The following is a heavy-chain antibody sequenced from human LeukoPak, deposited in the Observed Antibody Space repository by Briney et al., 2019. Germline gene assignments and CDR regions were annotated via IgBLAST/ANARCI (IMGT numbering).Heavy chain of an antibody. V-gene: IGHV4-59*08. D-gene: IGHD1-26*01. CDR3: ATSAISGSSPFDY. CDR2: IYYSGST. CDR1: GGSFSGYY. Sequence: SETLSLTCAVYGGSFSGYYWSWMRQPPGKGLEWIGYIYYSGSTNYNPSLKSRVTISVDTSKNQFSLKLSSVTAADTAVYYCATSAISGSSPFDYWGQGTLVTVSS. J-gene: IGHJ4*02.